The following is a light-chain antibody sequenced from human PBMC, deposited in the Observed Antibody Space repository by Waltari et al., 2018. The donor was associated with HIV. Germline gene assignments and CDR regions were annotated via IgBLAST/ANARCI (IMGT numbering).Light chain of an antibody. V-gene: IGKV1-5*03. Sequence: DIHMTQSPPTLTASIGDRVNITCRVSQTVGDWLAWYQQKPGEAPTLLIYRATTVENGVPSRFSGSASGTDFTLAIDSLHPDDFATYYCHQYSNYLGSFGQGTRVQLK. CDR1: QTVGDW. CDR3: HQYSNYLGS. J-gene: IGKJ1*01. CDR2: RAT.